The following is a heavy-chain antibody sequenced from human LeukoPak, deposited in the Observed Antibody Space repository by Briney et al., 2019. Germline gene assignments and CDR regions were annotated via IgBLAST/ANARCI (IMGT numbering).Heavy chain of an antibody. J-gene: IGHJ6*03. CDR2: IYYSGST. Sequence: SETLSLTCTVSGGSISSHHWSWIRQPPGKGLEWIGYIYYSGSTNYNPSLKSRVTISVDTSKNQFSLKLSSVTTADTAVYYCARDGGSDYDFWSGYYPNYYYYYYMDVWGKGTTVTVSS. CDR1: GGSISSHH. CDR3: ARDGGSDYDFWSGYYPNYYYYYYMDV. D-gene: IGHD3-3*01. V-gene: IGHV4-59*11.